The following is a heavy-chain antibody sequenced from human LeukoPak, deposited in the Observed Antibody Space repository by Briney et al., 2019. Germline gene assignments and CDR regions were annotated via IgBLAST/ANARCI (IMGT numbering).Heavy chain of an antibody. CDR1: GFNFSSFV. V-gene: IGHV3-23*01. D-gene: IGHD3-16*01. CDR2: ASGSGGIP. Sequence: GGSLRLSCVTSGFNFSSFVMNWVRQAPGKGLEWISSASGSGGIPYYADSVKGRFTVSRDNSKNTFFLHMNGLRVEDTALYYCAKDGRFGDFDHWGQGTLVAVSS. CDR3: AKDGRFGDFDH. J-gene: IGHJ4*02.